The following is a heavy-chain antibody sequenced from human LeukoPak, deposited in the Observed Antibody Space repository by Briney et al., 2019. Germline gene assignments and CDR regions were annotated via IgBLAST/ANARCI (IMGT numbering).Heavy chain of an antibody. CDR1: GFTFSNYD. CDR3: ARGHSSGWYDQYYFDH. D-gene: IGHD6-19*01. V-gene: IGHV3-7*01. CDR2: IKHDGSER. Sequence: PGGSLRLSCAASGFTFSNYDMSWVRQAPGKGLEWVANIKHDGSERDYVDSVKGRFTISRDNAKNSVYLQMNSLRAEDTAVYYCARGHSSGWYDQYYFDHWGQGTPVTVSS. J-gene: IGHJ4*02.